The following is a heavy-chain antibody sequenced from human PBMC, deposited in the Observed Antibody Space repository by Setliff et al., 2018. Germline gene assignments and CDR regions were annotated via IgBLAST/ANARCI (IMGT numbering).Heavy chain of an antibody. V-gene: IGHV3-33*08. Sequence: PGGSLRLSCAASGFTFSTYRMHWVRQAPGKGLEWVAVIWDDGVKKYHADSVKGRFTISRDNSKNTLYLQMNSLRPEDTAVYYCARGIGTLDISRYFDYWGQGTLVTVSS. CDR2: IWDDGVKK. J-gene: IGHJ4*02. D-gene: IGHD5-12*01. CDR3: ARGIGTLDISRYFDY. CDR1: GFTFSTYR.